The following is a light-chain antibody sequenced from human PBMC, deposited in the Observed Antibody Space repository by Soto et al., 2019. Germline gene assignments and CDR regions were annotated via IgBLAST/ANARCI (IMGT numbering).Light chain of an antibody. J-gene: IGKJ5*01. Sequence: EIVSTQSPATLSLPPGETATLSCRASQSVSGYIGWYQQKPGQAPRLLIYADSNRATGIPARFSGSGSGTDFTLTISSLEPEDFSVYYCQQRYNWPITFGQGTRLEIK. CDR2: ADS. CDR1: QSVSGY. CDR3: QQRYNWPIT. V-gene: IGKV3-11*01.